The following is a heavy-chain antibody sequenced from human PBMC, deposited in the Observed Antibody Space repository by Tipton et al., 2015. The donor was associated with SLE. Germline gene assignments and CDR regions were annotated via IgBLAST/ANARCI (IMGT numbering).Heavy chain of an antibody. CDR2: IYYSGNT. CDR3: ARGKGWFDP. J-gene: IGHJ5*02. Sequence: TLSLTCAVYGGSFSGYFWTWIRQPPGKGLEWIGYIYYSGNTKYNPSLKSRVTISVDTSKNQFSLKLSSVTAADTALYYCARGKGWFDPWGQGTLVTVSS. CDR1: GGSFSGYF. V-gene: IGHV4-59*01.